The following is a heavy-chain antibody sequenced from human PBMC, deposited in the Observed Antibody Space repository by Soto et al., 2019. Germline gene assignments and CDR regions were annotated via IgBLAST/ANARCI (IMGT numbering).Heavy chain of an antibody. D-gene: IGHD2-15*01. CDR1: GFTFSSYA. V-gene: IGHV3-23*01. CDR2: ISGSGGST. CDR3: AKGKGRRSTSSYSVVVVAANRRWDPPTDV. Sequence: PGGSLRLSCAASGFTFSSYAMSWVRQAPGKGLEWVSAISGSGGSTYYADSVKGRFTISRDNSKNTLYLQMNSLRAEDTAVYYCAKGKGRRSTSSYSVVVVAANRRWDPPTDVWGKGTTVTVSS. J-gene: IGHJ6*04.